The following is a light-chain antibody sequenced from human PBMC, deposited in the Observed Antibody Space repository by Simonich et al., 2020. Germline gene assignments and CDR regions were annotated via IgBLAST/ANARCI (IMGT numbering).Light chain of an antibody. CDR1: NIGSKS. J-gene: IGLJ3*02. V-gene: IGLV3-21*03. Sequence: SYVLTQPPSVSVAPGKTARITCGGNNIGSKSVHWYQQKPGQAPVLVVYDDSDRPYGNPERFSGSNSGNTATLTISRVEAGDEADYYCQVWDSSSDHPVFGGGTKLTVL. CDR2: DDS. CDR3: QVWDSSSDHPV.